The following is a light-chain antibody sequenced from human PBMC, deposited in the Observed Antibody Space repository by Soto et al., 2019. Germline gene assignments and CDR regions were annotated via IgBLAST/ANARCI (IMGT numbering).Light chain of an antibody. Sequence: DIPMTQSPSSLSASVGDRVTITCRASQSISSYLNWYQQKPGKAPKLLIYAASGLQSGVPSRFSGSGSGTDFTLTISSLQPEDFATYYCQQSYSTPRNTFGQGTKLEIK. CDR2: AAS. CDR3: QQSYSTPRNT. CDR1: QSISSY. J-gene: IGKJ2*01. V-gene: IGKV1-39*01.